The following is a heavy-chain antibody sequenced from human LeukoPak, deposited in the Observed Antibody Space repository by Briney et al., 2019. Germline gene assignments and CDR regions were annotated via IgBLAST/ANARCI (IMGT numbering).Heavy chain of an antibody. Sequence: ASVKVSCKASGYTFTSYYMHWVRQAPGQGLEWMGIINPSGGSTSYAQKFQGRVTMTRDMSTSTVYMELSSLRSEDTAVYYCAREPWFGVQGNWFDPWGQGTLVTVSS. V-gene: IGHV1-46*01. J-gene: IGHJ5*02. CDR1: GYTFTSYY. CDR3: AREPWFGVQGNWFDP. CDR2: INPSGGST. D-gene: IGHD3-10*01.